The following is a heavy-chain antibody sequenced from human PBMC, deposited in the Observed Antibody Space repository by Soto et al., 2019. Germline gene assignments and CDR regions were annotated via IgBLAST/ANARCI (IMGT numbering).Heavy chain of an antibody. CDR1: GFTFSSYG. V-gene: IGHV3-33*01. CDR2: IWYDGSNK. J-gene: IGHJ4*02. CDR3: ARDGYRDYYFEY. D-gene: IGHD4-17*01. Sequence: QVQLVESGGGVVQPGRSLRLSCAASGFTFSSYGMHWVRQAPGKGLEWVAVIWYDGSNKYYADSVKGRFTISRDNSKNTLYLQMNSLRADDTAVYYCARDGYRDYYFEYLGQGTLVTVSS.